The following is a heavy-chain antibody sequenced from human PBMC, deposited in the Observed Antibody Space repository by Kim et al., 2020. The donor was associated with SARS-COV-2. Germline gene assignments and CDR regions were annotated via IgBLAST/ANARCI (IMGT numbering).Heavy chain of an antibody. CDR1: GFSFISYA. Sequence: GGSLRLSCAASGFSFISYAMFWFRQAPGKGPEFVAAITSAHVTFYAASFKGRFTVSRDNSMNTLDLQMSSLRADDTALYYCAMGNFWTGESWGQGALVTV. J-gene: IGHJ1*01. D-gene: IGHD1-7*01. CDR2: ITSAHVT. CDR3: AMGNFWTGES. V-gene: IGHV3-23*01.